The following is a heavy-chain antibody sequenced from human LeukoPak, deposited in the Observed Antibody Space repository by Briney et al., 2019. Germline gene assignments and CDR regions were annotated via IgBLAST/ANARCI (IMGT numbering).Heavy chain of an antibody. D-gene: IGHD1-26*01. CDR2: IYYSGST. J-gene: IGHJ4*02. CDR3: ARGGIVGAPTV. Sequence: ASETLSLTCTVSGGSISSGGYYWSWIRQLPGKGLEWIGYIYYSGSTYHNPSLKSRVTISVDTSKNQFSLKLSSVTPEDTAVYYCARGGIVGAPTVWGQGTLVTVSS. CDR1: GGSISSGGYY. V-gene: IGHV4-31*03.